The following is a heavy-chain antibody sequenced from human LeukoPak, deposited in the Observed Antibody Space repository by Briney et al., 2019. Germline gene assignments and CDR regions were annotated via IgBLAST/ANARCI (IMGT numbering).Heavy chain of an antibody. V-gene: IGHV1-69*05. CDR3: ASAPGGIQLNYYYYYTDV. CDR2: IIPIFGTA. J-gene: IGHJ6*03. D-gene: IGHD5-18*01. CDR1: GGTFSSYA. Sequence: SVKVSCKASGGTFSSYAISWVRQAPGQGLEWMGGIIPIFGTANYAQKFQGRVTITTDESTSTAYMELSSLRSEDTAVYYCASAPGGIQLNYYYYYTDVWGKGTTVTVSS.